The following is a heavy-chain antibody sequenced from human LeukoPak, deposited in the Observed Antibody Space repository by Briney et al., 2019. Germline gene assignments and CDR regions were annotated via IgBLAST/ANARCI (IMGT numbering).Heavy chain of an antibody. CDR1: GFTFSSHA. Sequence: GGSLRLSCAASGFTFSSHAMSWVRQAPGKGLEWVSAISGSGGSTYYADSVKGLFTISRDNSKNTLYLQMNSLRAEDTAVYYCAKGYYYGSGSYYPFDVWGQGTTVTVSS. CDR3: AKGYYYGSGSYYPFDV. D-gene: IGHD3-10*01. J-gene: IGHJ6*02. V-gene: IGHV3-23*01. CDR2: ISGSGGST.